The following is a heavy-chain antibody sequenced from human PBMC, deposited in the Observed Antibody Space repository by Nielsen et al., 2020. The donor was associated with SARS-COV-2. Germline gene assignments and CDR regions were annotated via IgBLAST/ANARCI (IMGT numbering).Heavy chain of an antibody. Sequence: ASVKVSYKVSGYTLTELSMHWVRQAPGKGLEWMGGFDPEDGETIYAQKFQGRVTMTEDTSTDTAYMELSSLRSEDTAVYYCATGFAHSSGWYQGWFDPWGQGTLVTVSS. V-gene: IGHV1-24*01. CDR2: FDPEDGET. D-gene: IGHD6-19*01. J-gene: IGHJ5*02. CDR3: ATGFAHSSGWYQGWFDP. CDR1: GYTLTELS.